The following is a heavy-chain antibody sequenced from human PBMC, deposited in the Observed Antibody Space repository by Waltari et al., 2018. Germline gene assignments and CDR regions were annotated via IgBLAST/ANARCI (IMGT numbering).Heavy chain of an antibody. CDR1: GGSFSGYY. CDR3: ARGFWSGRPFYYYYYYGMDV. V-gene: IGHV4-34*01. D-gene: IGHD3-3*01. CDR2: INHSGST. J-gene: IGHJ6*02. Sequence: QVQLQQWGAGLLKPSETLSLTCAVYGGSFSGYYWSWLRQPPGKGLEWIGEINHSGSTNYNPSLKSRVTISVDTSKNQFSLKLSSVTAADTAVYYCARGFWSGRPFYYYYYYGMDVWGQGTTVTVSS.